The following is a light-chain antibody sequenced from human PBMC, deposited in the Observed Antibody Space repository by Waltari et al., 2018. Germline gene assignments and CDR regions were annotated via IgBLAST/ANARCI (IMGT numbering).Light chain of an antibody. V-gene: IGLV2-14*01. CDR2: EVS. CDR1: SSDIGDYNF. Sequence: QSALTQPASVSGSPGQSITISCTGTSSDIGDYNFVSWYQPHPGKAPKLMIYEVSKRPSGVSHRFSGPKSGNTASLTSSWLQAADEADYYCSSYSITIPYVFGPGTKVTVL. CDR3: SSYSITIPYV. J-gene: IGLJ1*01.